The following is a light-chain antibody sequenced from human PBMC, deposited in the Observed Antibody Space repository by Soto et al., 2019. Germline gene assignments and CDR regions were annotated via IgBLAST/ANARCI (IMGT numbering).Light chain of an antibody. CDR2: DAS. V-gene: IGKV1-39*01. CDR1: RTISTY. Sequence: DIQMTQSPSSLSASVGDRVTITCRASRTISTYLNWYQQKPGKAPKLLIYDASSLQSGVPSRISSSGSGTDFTLTISSLQPEDFATYYCQQSHSTPLTFGGGTKVEIK. CDR3: QQSHSTPLT. J-gene: IGKJ4*01.